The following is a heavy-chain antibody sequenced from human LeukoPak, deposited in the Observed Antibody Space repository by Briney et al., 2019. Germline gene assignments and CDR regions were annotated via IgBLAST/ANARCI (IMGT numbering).Heavy chain of an antibody. CDR1: GGSISSYY. J-gene: IGHJ3*02. CDR2: IYYSGST. CDR3: ARTPKGEDAFDI. V-gene: IGHV4-59*01. D-gene: IGHD2-15*01. Sequence: SETLSLTCTVSGGSISSYYWSWIRQPPGKGLERIGYIYYSGSTNYNPSLKSRVTISVDTSKNQFSLKLTSVTAADTAVYYCARTPKGEDAFDIWGQGTMVTVSS.